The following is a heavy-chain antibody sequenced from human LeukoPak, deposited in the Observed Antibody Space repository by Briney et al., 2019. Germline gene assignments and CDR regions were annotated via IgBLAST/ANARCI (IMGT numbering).Heavy chain of an antibody. CDR3: ARARIAVAATED. D-gene: IGHD6-19*01. V-gene: IGHV4-39*01. CDR1: GGSISSNSFY. J-gene: IGHJ4*02. CDR2: IYYTGST. Sequence: PSEALSLTCTVSGGSISSNSFYWGWIRQPPGKGLEWIGSIYYTGSTYYNPSLKSRGTISADTSTNQFSLKLSSVTAADTAVYYCARARIAVAATEDWGQGTLVTVSS.